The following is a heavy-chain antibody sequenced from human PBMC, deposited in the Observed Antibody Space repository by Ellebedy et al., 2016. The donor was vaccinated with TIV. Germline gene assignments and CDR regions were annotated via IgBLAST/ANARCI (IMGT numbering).Heavy chain of an antibody. CDR3: ARDANSGGGQTWG. CDR2: ISSRSHTI. Sequence: GGSLRLSXAASGFTFSDYNMGWIRQSPQGLQWVSYISSRSHTIYYADSVKGRFAISRDNAKDSLFLQMDSLRAEDTAVYYCARDANSGGGQTWGWGQGTLVTVSS. CDR1: GFTFSDYN. V-gene: IGHV3-11*01. J-gene: IGHJ1*01. D-gene: IGHD4-23*01.